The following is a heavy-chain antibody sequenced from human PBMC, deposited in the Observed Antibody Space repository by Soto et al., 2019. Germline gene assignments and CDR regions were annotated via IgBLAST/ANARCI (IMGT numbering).Heavy chain of an antibody. V-gene: IGHV3-74*01. Sequence: GGSLRLSCAASGFTFGSYWMHWVRQAPGKGLVWVSRINSDGSSTSYADSVKGRFTISRDNAKNTLYLQMNSLRAEDTAVYYCARDQPLSGSYYSLDYWGQGTLVTVSS. J-gene: IGHJ4*02. CDR3: ARDQPLSGSYYSLDY. CDR2: INSDGSST. D-gene: IGHD1-26*01. CDR1: GFTFGSYW.